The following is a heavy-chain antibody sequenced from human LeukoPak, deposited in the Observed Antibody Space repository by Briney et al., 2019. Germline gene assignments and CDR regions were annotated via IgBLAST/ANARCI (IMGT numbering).Heavy chain of an antibody. V-gene: IGHV3-21*01. CDR2: ISSSSTYM. D-gene: IGHD2-21*02. CDR3: AREGTARDAFDI. CDR1: GFTFSSYT. J-gene: IGHJ3*02. Sequence: GGSLRLSCAASGFTFSSYTMNWVRQAPGRGLEWVSCISSSSTYMLYADSAKGRFTISRDNSKNTLYLQMTSLRGEDTAMYYCAREGTARDAFDIWGQGTMVTVSS.